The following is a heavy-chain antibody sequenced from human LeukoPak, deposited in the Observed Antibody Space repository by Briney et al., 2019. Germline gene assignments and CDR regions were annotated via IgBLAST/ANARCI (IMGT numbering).Heavy chain of an antibody. CDR2: ISGSGGGT. Sequence: SGGSLRLSCAASGFTFSSYAMSWVRLAPGKGLEWVSTISGSGGGTYYADSVKGRFTISRDNSKNTLYLQMNSLRAEDTAVYYCAKDLGHHDYVWGSYRRPERGYYFDYWGQGTLVTVSS. V-gene: IGHV3-23*01. CDR1: GFTFSSYA. J-gene: IGHJ4*02. D-gene: IGHD3-16*02. CDR3: AKDLGHHDYVWGSYRRPERGYYFDY.